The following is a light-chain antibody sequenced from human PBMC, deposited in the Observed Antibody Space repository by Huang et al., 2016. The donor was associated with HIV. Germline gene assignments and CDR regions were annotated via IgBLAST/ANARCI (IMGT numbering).Light chain of an antibody. V-gene: IGKV1-NL1*01. CDR1: PGISNS. Sequence: DIQMTQSPSSLSASVGDRVPITCRASPGISNSLAWYQQKPGKVPKLLLYAASRLESGVPSRFSGSGSGTDYTLTISSLQPEDFATYYCQQYYSTPLTFGGGTKVEIK. CDR2: AAS. CDR3: QQYYSTPLT. J-gene: IGKJ4*01.